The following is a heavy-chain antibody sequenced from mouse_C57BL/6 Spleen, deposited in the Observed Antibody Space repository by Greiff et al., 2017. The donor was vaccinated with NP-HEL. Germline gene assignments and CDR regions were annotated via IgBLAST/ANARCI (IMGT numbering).Heavy chain of an antibody. CDR2: IRNKANGYTT. CDR3: ASPSLYYYGSSDWYFDV. V-gene: IGHV7-3*01. Sequence: EVKLVESGGGLVQPGGSLSLSCAASGFTFTDYYMSWVRQPPGKALEWLGFIRNKANGYTTEYSASVKGRFTISRDNSQSILYLQMNALRAEDSATYYCASPSLYYYGSSDWYFDVWGTGTTVTVSS. CDR1: GFTFTDYY. D-gene: IGHD1-1*01. J-gene: IGHJ1*03.